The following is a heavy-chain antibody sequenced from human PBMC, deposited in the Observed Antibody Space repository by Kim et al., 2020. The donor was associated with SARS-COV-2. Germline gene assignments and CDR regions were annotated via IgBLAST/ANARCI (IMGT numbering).Heavy chain of an antibody. D-gene: IGHD4-17*01. J-gene: IGHJ6*02. CDR2: ISYDGSNK. V-gene: IGHV3-30-3*01. CDR3: ARDSDYGDFGPRSDGMDV. CDR1: GFTFSSYA. Sequence: GGSLRLSCAASGFTFSSYAMHWVRQAPGKGLEWVAVISYDGSNKYYADSVKGRFTISRDNSKNTLYLQMNSLRAEDTAVYYCARDSDYGDFGPRSDGMDVWGQGTTVTVSS.